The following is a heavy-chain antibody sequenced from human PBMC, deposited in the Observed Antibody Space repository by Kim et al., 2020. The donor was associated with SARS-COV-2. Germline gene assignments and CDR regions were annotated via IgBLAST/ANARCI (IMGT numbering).Heavy chain of an antibody. Sequence: SETLSLTCTVSVGSISSYYWSWIRQPPGKGLEWIGYIYYSGSTNYTPSLKSRVTISVDTSKNQFSLKLSSVTAADTAVSYCASAGERLSAKYSCAASDI. CDR2: IYYSGST. CDR1: VGSISSYY. D-gene: IGHD2-8*01. CDR3: ASAGERLSAKYSCAASDI. J-gene: IGHJ3*02. V-gene: IGHV4-59*01.